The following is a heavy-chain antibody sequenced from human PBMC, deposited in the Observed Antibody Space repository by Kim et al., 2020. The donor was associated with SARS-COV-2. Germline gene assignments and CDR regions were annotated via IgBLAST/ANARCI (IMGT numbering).Heavy chain of an antibody. V-gene: IGHV4-59*01. J-gene: IGHJ6*02. D-gene: IGHD2-15*01. Sequence: YNPSLKRRFTISVDTSKNQFSLNLSSVTAADSAVYYCAGSLLNYFYGMDVWGQGTTVTVSS. CDR3: AGSLLNYFYGMDV.